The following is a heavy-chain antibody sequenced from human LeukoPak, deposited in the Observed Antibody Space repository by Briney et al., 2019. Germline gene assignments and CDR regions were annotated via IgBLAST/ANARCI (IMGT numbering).Heavy chain of an antibody. CDR3: AKSPRGSGSYSIPRD. J-gene: IGHJ4*02. D-gene: IGHD1-26*01. Sequence: GKSLRLSCAASGFTFSTFAMHWVRQAPGKGLEWVSIISGSDTSTYYADSVKGRFTISRDNSKNTLYLQMNSLRAEDTAVYYCAKSPRGSGSYSIPRDWGQGTLVTVSS. V-gene: IGHV3-23*01. CDR1: GFTFSTFA. CDR2: ISGSDTST.